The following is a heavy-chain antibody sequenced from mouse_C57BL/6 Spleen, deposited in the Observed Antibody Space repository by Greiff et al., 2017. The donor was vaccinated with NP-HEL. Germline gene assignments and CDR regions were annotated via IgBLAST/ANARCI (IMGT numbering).Heavy chain of an antibody. D-gene: IGHD4-1*01. CDR1: GYTFTSYW. CDR2: IHPNSGST. J-gene: IGHJ1*03. CDR3: ARGGHWDWYFDV. V-gene: IGHV1-64*01. Sequence: QVQLQQPGAELVKPGASVKLSCKASGYTFTSYWMHWVKQRPGQGLEWIGMIHPNSGSTNYNEKFKSKATLTVDKSSSTAYMQLSSLTSEDSAVYYCARGGHWDWYFDVWGTGTTVTVSS.